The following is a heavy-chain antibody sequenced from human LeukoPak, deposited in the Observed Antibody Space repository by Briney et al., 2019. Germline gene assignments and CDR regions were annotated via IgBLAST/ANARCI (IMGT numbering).Heavy chain of an antibody. Sequence: PSETLSLTCTVSGGSISSGDYYWSWIRQPPGKGLVWFGYIYYSGSTYYNPSLKSRVTMSVDTSKNQFSLKLSSVTAADTAVYYCASSKRGTTMVDFDYWGQGTLVTVSS. CDR2: IYYSGST. CDR1: GGSISSGDYY. D-gene: IGHD5-18*01. CDR3: ASSKRGTTMVDFDY. J-gene: IGHJ4*02. V-gene: IGHV4-30-4*01.